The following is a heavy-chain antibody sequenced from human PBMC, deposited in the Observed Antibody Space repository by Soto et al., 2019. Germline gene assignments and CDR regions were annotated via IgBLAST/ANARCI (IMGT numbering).Heavy chain of an antibody. CDR3: ARAKSCSAGSCYDLDY. J-gene: IGHJ4*02. D-gene: IGHD2-15*01. Sequence: GASVKVSCKASGYTFSNYGISWVRQAPGQGLEWMGWISAYNGNINYAQKLQGRVTMTADTSTTTAYMELRSLRSDDTAVYYCARAKSCSAGSCYDLDYWGQGTLVTVSS. CDR2: ISAYNGNI. V-gene: IGHV1-18*01. CDR1: GYTFSNYG.